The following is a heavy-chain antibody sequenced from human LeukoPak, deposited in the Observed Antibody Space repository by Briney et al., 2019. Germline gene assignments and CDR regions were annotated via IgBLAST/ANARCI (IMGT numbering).Heavy chain of an antibody. J-gene: IGHJ4*02. D-gene: IGHD7-27*01. V-gene: IGHV3-21*05. CDR2: IRGSGSGM. CDR3: ARDDNWGFDY. CDR1: GFAFSDYS. Sequence: PGGSLRLSCAASGFAFSDYSMNWVRQAPGKGLEGVANIRGSGSGMGSGNYYAGSVKGRFTISRDNAKNSLYLQMNSLRAEDTAFYYCARDDNWGFDYWGQGALVTVSS.